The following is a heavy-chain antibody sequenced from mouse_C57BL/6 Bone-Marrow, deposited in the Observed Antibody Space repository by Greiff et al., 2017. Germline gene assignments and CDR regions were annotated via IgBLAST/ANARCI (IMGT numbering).Heavy chain of an antibody. CDR2: IDPSDSYT. Sequence: QVQLQQSGAELVRPGTSVKLSCKASGYAFTSSWMNWVKQRPGQGLEWIGVIDPSDSYTNYNQKFKGKATLTVDTSSSTAYMQLSSLTSEDSAGYYCGNFDYWGQGTTLTVSS. V-gene: IGHV1-59*01. CDR1: GYAFTSSW. J-gene: IGHJ2*01. CDR3: GNFDY.